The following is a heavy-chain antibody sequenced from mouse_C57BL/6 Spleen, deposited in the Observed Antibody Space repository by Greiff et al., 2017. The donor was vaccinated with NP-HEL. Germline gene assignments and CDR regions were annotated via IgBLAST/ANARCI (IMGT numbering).Heavy chain of an antibody. V-gene: IGHV1-81*01. CDR2: IYPRSGNT. J-gene: IGHJ3*01. Sequence: VKLVESGAELARPGASVKLSCKASGYTFTSYGISWVKQRTGQGLEWIGEIYPRSGNTYYNEKFKGKATLTADKSSSTAYMELRSLTSEDSAVYFCARFPFTTVVATKAFAYWGQGTLVTVSA. D-gene: IGHD1-1*01. CDR1: GYTFTSYG. CDR3: ARFPFTTVVATKAFAY.